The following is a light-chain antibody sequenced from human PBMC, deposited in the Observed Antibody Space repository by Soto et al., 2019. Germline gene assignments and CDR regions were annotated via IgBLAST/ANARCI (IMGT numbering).Light chain of an antibody. J-gene: IGKJ4*02. V-gene: IGKV3-20*01. CDR1: QSVSSNY. CDR2: GAS. CDR3: QQYGSSRLT. Sequence: EIVLTQSPGTLSLSPGERATLSCSASQSVSSNYLAWYQQKPGQDPRLLIYGASSRATGIPDRYSGSGSGTEFDLTISRLEPEDFAVYHCQQYGSSRLTCGGGTNVEIK.